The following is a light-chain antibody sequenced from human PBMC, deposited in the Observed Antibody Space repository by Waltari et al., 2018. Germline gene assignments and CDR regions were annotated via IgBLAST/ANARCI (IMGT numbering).Light chain of an antibody. CDR2: KDN. Sequence: VFTQPHSVSGSPGQTVTISCTRSSGSIDSEYVHWYQKRPGNGPTIVIYKDNQRPSGVPDRFSGFIDNSSNSASLVISGLKSEDEADYYCQSADDSYHDVFGSGTKLTVL. CDR3: QSADDSYHDV. V-gene: IGLV6-57*03. CDR1: SGSIDSEY. J-gene: IGLJ6*01.